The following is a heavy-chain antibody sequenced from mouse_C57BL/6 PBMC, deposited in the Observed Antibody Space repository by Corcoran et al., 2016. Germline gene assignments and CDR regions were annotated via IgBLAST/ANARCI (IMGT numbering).Heavy chain of an antibody. J-gene: IGHJ1*03. D-gene: IGHD1-1*01. CDR2: INPNYGTT. CDR3: ARSAITTVVPNWYFDV. V-gene: IGHV1-39*01. CDR1: GYSFTDYN. Sequence: EFQLQQSGPELVKPGASVKISCKASGYSFTDYNMNWVKQSNGKSLEWIGVINPNYGTTSYNQKFKGKATLTVDQSSSTAYMQLNSLTSEDSAVYYCARSAITTVVPNWYFDVWGTGTTVTVSS.